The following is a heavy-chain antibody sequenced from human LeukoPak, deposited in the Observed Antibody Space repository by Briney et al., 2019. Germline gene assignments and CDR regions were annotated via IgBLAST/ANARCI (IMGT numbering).Heavy chain of an antibody. V-gene: IGHV3-23*01. CDR3: ALNGREVPSGAFDI. Sequence: PGGSLRLSCAASGFTFNNYVMSWVRQAPGKGLEWVSGIDYSGGATNYADSVQGRFTVSRDNSKNTLYLQMNNLRAEDTAVYYCALNGREVPSGAFDIWGQGTMVTVSS. J-gene: IGHJ3*02. D-gene: IGHD3-16*02. CDR1: GFTFNNYV. CDR2: IDYSGGAT.